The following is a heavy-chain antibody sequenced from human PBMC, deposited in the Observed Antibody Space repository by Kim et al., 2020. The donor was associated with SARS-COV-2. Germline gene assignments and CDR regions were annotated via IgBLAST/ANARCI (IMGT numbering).Heavy chain of an antibody. CDR3: AKSVGSGSSNAFDI. Sequence: YADYGKGRCTVSKDNAKNTLYLQLDRLRPGDTAIYYCAKSVGSGSSNAFDIWGSGTLVTVSS. J-gene: IGHJ3*02. V-gene: IGHV3-9*01. D-gene: IGHD3-10*01.